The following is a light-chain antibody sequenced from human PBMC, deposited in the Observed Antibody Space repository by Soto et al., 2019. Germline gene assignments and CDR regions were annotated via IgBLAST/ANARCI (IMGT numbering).Light chain of an antibody. J-gene: IGKJ4*01. CDR2: GPS. V-gene: IGKV3-20*01. Sequence: IVLTQSPATLSLSPGDRATLSCRASQSVSSNYLGWYQQKPGQAPRLLLYGPSSRAIGIPDRFSGSGSGIDFSLTISRLEPEDFAVYYCQQYDTSPPLTFGGGTKVEIK. CDR3: QQYDTSPPLT. CDR1: QSVSSNY.